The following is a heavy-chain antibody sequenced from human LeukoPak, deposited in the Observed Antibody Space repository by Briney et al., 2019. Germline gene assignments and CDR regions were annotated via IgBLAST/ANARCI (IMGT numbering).Heavy chain of an antibody. CDR1: GGSISSSSYY. D-gene: IGHD2-21*01. J-gene: IGHJ4*02. CDR3: ARAQASYCGGDCPFYY. Sequence: TPSETLSLTCTVSGGSISSSSYYWGWIRQPPGKRLEWIWSIYYSGSTSYTPSLKRRVTISVERSKYQFSLKLSSVTAADTAVYYCARAQASYCGGDCPFYYWGQGTLVTVSS. CDR2: IYYSGST. V-gene: IGHV4-39*07.